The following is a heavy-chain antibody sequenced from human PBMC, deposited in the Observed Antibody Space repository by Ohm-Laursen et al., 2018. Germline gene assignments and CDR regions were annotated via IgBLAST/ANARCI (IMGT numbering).Heavy chain of an antibody. J-gene: IGHJ4*02. CDR2: ISSSGSTI. V-gene: IGHV3-48*03. D-gene: IGHD5-18*01. Sequence: SLRLSCAASGFTFSNYAMHWVRQAPGKGLEWVSYISSSGSTIYYADSVKGRFTISRDNAKNSLYLQMNSLRAEDTAVYYCARDPDVDTAMVPTYYFDYWGQGTLVTVSS. CDR1: GFTFSNYA. CDR3: ARDPDVDTAMVPTYYFDY.